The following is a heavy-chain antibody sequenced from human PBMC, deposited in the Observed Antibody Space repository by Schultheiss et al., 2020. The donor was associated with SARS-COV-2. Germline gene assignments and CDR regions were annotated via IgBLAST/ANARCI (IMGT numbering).Heavy chain of an antibody. CDR3: ARDLSHRFGVVTQDAFDI. CDR2: IWYDGSNK. D-gene: IGHD3-3*01. V-gene: IGHV3-33*08. Sequence: GESLKISCAASGFTFSSYNMNWVRQAPGKGLEWVAVIWYDGSNKYYADSVKGRFTISRDNAKNSLYLQMNSLRAEDTAVYYCARDLSHRFGVVTQDAFDIWGQGTMVTVSS. J-gene: IGHJ3*02. CDR1: GFTFSSYN.